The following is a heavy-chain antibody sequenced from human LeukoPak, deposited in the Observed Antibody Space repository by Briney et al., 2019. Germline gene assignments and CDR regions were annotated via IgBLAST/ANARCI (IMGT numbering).Heavy chain of an antibody. CDR1: GDSIGSYY. CDR2: IYHTGST. V-gene: IGHV4-59*08. CDR3: TRHRYGDVYYFDL. D-gene: IGHD3-16*01. J-gene: IGHJ4*02. Sequence: PSETLSLTCTVSGDSIGSYYWSWIRQPPGKGLEWIGYIYHTGSTNYNPSLESRVTISVDTSKNQFSLRVKSVTAADTAVYYCTRHRYGDVYYFDLWGPGTLVTVSS.